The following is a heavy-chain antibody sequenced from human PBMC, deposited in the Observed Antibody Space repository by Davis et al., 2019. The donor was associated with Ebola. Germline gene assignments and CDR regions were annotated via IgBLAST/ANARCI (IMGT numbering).Heavy chain of an antibody. D-gene: IGHD3/OR15-3a*01. CDR2: VNQSGGT. J-gene: IGHJ6*02. V-gene: IGHV4-4*02. CDR3: ARRPIWTGDSSFYYGVGV. CDR1: GGSINSHHW. Sequence: PSETLSLTCVVSGGSINSHHWWTWVRQPPGKGLEWIGEVNQSGGTNYNPSLRSRVTISVDKSRNQFPLRLASVTAADTAVYFCARRPIWTGDSSFYYGVGVWDQGTTVTVSS.